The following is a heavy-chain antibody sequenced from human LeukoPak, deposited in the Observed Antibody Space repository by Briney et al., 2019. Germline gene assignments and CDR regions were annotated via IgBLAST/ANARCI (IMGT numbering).Heavy chain of an antibody. CDR3: ARVHGYGIVNRYYYMDV. D-gene: IGHD5-18*01. CDR1: GGSISSHY. Sequence: SETLSLTCTVSGGSISSHYWSWIRQPPGKGLEWIGYIYYSGSTNYNPSLKSRVTISVDTSKNQISLKLSTVTAADTAVYYCARVHGYGIVNRYYYMDVWGKGTTVTVSS. J-gene: IGHJ6*03. V-gene: IGHV4-59*11. CDR2: IYYSGST.